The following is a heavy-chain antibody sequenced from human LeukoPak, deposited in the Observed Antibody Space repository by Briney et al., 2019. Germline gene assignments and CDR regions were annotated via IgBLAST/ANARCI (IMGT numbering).Heavy chain of an antibody. CDR2: IYYSGST. CDR1: GGSISSYY. CDR3: ARDIVVVVAANNWFDP. J-gene: IGHJ5*02. Sequence: PSETLSLTCTVSGGSISSYYWSWIRQPPGKGLEWIGYIYYSGSTNYNPSLKSRVTISVDTSKNQFSLKLSSVTAADTAVYYCARDIVVVVAANNWFDPWGQGTLVTVSS. V-gene: IGHV4-59*12. D-gene: IGHD2-15*01.